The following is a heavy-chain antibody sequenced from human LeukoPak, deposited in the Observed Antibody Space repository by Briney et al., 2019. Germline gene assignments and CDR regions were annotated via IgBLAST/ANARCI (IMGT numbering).Heavy chain of an antibody. CDR3: ARGGSTGYNYNAFDM. CDR2: ISYDGSSK. V-gene: IGHV3-30-3*01. J-gene: IGHJ3*02. D-gene: IGHD3-22*01. CDR1: GLIFRNYA. Sequence: GGSLRLSCAASGLIFRNYAMHWVRQAPGKGLEWVAVISYDGSSKYYADSVKGRFTISRDNSKNTLYLQMSSLRAEDTAVYYCARGGSTGYNYNAFDMWGQGTMVAVSS.